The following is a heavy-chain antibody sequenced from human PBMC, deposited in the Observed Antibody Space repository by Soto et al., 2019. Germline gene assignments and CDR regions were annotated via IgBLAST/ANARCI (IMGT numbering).Heavy chain of an antibody. D-gene: IGHD2-8*01. J-gene: IGHJ6*02. CDR2: IYYSGST. CDR3: ARDIMGTNYYYYGMDV. V-gene: IGHV4-59*01. Sequence: QVQLQESGPGLVKPSETLSLTCTVSGGSISSYYWSWIRQPPGKGLEWIGYIYYSGSTNYNPSLKSRVTISVXPXKYXFSLKLSSVTAADTAVYYCARDIMGTNYYYYGMDVWGQGTTVTVSS. CDR1: GGSISSYY.